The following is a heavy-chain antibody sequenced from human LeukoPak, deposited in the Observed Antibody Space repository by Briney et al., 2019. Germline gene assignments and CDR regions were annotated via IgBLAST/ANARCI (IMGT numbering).Heavy chain of an antibody. CDR1: GFTFSSYA. V-gene: IGHV3-64*04. CDR3: ARDPSITMVRGVKTYGMDV. CDR2: ISSNGGST. D-gene: IGHD3-10*01. Sequence: GGSLRLSCSASGFTFSSYAMHWVRQAPGKGLEYVSAISSNGGSTYYADSVKGRFTISRDNSKNTLYLQMNSLRAEDTAVYYCARDPSITMVRGVKTYGMDVWGQGTTVTVSS. J-gene: IGHJ6*02.